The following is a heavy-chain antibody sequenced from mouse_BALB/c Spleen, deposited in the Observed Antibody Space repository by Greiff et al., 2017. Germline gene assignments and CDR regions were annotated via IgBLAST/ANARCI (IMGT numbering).Heavy chain of an antibody. D-gene: IGHD2-14*01. V-gene: IGHV1-69*02. Sequence: VQLQQSGAELVRPGASVKLSCKASGYTFTSYWINWVKQRPGQGLEWIGNIYPSDSYTNYNQKFKDKATLTVDKSSSTAYMQLSSPTSEDSAVYYCTRKGYDGFDYWGQGTTLTVSS. J-gene: IGHJ2*01. CDR1: GYTFTSYW. CDR3: TRKGYDGFDY. CDR2: IYPSDSYT.